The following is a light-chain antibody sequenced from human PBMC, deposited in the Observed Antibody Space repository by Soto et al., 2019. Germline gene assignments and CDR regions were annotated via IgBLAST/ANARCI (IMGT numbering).Light chain of an antibody. CDR2: EVT. CDR1: SSDVGGYNS. Sequence: QSVLTQPPSASGSPGQSVTISCTGTSSDVGGYNSVSWYQHHPGKAPKLIIYEVTKRPSGVPDRFSGSKSGNTASLTVSGLLAEDEADYYCSSHAGIINVVFGGGTQLTVL. V-gene: IGLV2-8*01. CDR3: SSHAGIINVV. J-gene: IGLJ3*02.